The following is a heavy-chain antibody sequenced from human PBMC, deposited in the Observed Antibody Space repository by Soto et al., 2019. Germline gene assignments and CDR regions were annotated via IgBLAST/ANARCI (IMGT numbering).Heavy chain of an antibody. CDR3: ARDIDHSFDY. D-gene: IGHD2-15*01. CDR1: GFSFRSYS. Sequence: GGSLRLSCAASGFSFRSYSMNWVRQAPGKGLEWLSYISGSGSVVNSADSVKGRFTISRDNAKNSVFLQMNSLRDGDTALYYCARDIDHSFDYWGQGTLVTVSS. V-gene: IGHV3-48*02. J-gene: IGHJ4*02. CDR2: ISGSGSVV.